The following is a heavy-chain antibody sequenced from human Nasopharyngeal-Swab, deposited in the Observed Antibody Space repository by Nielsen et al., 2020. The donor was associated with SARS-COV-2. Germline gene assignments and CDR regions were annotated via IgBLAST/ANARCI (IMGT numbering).Heavy chain of an antibody. D-gene: IGHD6-19*01. V-gene: IGHV6-1*01. CDR2: TYYRSRWYN. CDR3: AKDAVAGPYNWFDP. J-gene: IGHJ5*02. CDR1: GDSVSSNSAA. Sequence: SQTLSLTCAISGDSVSSNSAAWNWIRQSPSRGLEWLGRTYYRSRWYNDYVVSVKSRITINPDTSKNQFSLQLNSVTPEDTAVYYCAKDAVAGPYNWFDPWGQGTLVTVSS.